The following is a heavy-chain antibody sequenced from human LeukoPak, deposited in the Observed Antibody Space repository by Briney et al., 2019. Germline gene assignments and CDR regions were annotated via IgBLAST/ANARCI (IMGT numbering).Heavy chain of an antibody. Sequence: GASVKVSCKASGYTFTGYFMHWVRQAPGQGLEWMGWINPNIGGTKYARRFQGRVTMTRDTSISTAYLELRSDDTAVYYCARGRPIATSSTVFFDYWGQGTLVTVSS. J-gene: IGHJ4*02. CDR2: INPNIGGT. CDR3: ARGRPIATSSTVFFDY. D-gene: IGHD2/OR15-2a*01. CDR1: GYTFTGYF. V-gene: IGHV1-2*02.